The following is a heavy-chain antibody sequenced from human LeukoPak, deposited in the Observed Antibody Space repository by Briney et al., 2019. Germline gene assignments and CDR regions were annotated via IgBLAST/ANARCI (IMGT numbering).Heavy chain of an antibody. Sequence: PSETLSLTCAVYGGSFSGYYWSWIRQPPGKGLEWIGEINHSGSTNYNPSLKSRVTISVDTSKNQFSLKLSSVTAADTAVYYCARGLHIVLMVYALNWFEPWGQGTLVTVSS. D-gene: IGHD2-8*01. V-gene: IGHV4-34*01. J-gene: IGHJ5*02. CDR1: GGSFSGYY. CDR2: INHSGST. CDR3: ARGLHIVLMVYALNWFEP.